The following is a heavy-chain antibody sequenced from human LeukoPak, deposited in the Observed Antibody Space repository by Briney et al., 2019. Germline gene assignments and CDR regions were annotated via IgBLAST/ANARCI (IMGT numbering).Heavy chain of an antibody. J-gene: IGHJ5*02. CDR1: GYTFTSYD. V-gene: IGHV1-8*01. CDR2: MNPNSGNT. Sequence: ASVKVSCKASGYTFTSYDINWVRQATGQGLGWMGWMNPNSGNTGYAQKFQGRVTMTRNTSISTAYMELSSLRSEDTAVYYCARVPYYDFWSGYYRGGAYNWFDPWGQGTLVTVSS. CDR3: ARVPYYDFWSGYYRGGAYNWFDP. D-gene: IGHD3-3*01.